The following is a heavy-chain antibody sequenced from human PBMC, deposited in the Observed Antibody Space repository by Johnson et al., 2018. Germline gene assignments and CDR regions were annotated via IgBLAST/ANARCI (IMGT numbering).Heavy chain of an antibody. J-gene: IGHJ6*02. CDR3: ARDDAVATTRPPYYYYGMDV. CDR1: GYDFMNYY. V-gene: IGHV1-46*01. CDR2: INPSGGAT. Sequence: QVQLQESGAEVKKPGASVKVSCKASGYDFMNYYMQWVRQAPGQGPEWMGIINPSGGATSYAQKFQDRVTMTRDTSTRTVYMELSSLRSEDTAMYYCARDDAVATTRPPYYYYGMDVWGQGTTVTVSS. D-gene: IGHD5-12*01.